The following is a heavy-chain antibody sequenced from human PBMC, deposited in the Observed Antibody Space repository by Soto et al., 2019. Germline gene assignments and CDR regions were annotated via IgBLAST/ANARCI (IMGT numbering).Heavy chain of an antibody. CDR1: GVTFTFES. V-gene: IGHV3-48*03. Sequence: PXGSLRLSCEAAGVTFTFESNEMNWVRQAPGKGLEWVAYISSLGHTTYYADSVKGRFTISRDNAKNLLFLEMNTLRGEDTAVYYCARDTEGYKGMDVWGQGTTVTVSS. CDR2: ISSLGHTT. CDR3: ARDTEGYKGMDV. J-gene: IGHJ6*02. D-gene: IGHD1-1*01.